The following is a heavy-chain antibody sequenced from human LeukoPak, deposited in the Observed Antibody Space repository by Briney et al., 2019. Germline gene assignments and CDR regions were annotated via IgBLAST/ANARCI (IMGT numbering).Heavy chain of an antibody. D-gene: IGHD1-26*01. Sequence: ASVKVSCKASGYTFTGYYMHWVRQAPGQGLEWMGWINPNSGGTNYAQKFQGRVTMTRDTSISTAYMELSRLRSDDTAMYYCARAVVGATQPYYDYWGQGTLVTVSS. CDR2: INPNSGGT. J-gene: IGHJ4*02. V-gene: IGHV1-2*02. CDR1: GYTFTGYY. CDR3: ARAVVGATQPYYDY.